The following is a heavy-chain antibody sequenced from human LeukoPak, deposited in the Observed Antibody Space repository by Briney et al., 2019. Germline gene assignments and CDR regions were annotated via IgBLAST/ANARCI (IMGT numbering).Heavy chain of an antibody. Sequence: NRGESLKISCKGSGYSFTSYWIGWVRQMPGKGLEWMGIIYPGDSDTRYSPSFQGQVTISADKSISTAYLQWSSLKASGTAMYYCARLPRDYDFWSGYSHLDYWGQGTLVTVSS. CDR3: ARLPRDYDFWSGYSHLDY. CDR2: IYPGDSDT. D-gene: IGHD3-3*01. V-gene: IGHV5-51*01. J-gene: IGHJ4*02. CDR1: GYSFTSYW.